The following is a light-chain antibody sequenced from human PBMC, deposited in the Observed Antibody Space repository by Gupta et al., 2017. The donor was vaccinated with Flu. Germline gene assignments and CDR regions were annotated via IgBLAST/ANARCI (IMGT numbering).Light chain of an antibody. Sequence: DIQMTQSPSTLSASVGDRVTITCRASQSINNWLAWYQQKPGKAPKLLIYKASSLETGVPSRCSGSGCGTEFTLTISSRQPDDFATYYCQQYNSYSPYTLGQGTKVEIK. CDR3: QQYNSYSPYT. CDR1: QSINNW. J-gene: IGKJ2*01. CDR2: KAS. V-gene: IGKV1-5*03.